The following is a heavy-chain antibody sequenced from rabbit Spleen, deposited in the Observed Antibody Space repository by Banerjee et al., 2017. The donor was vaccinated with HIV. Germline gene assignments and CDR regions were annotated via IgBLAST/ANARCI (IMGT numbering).Heavy chain of an antibody. CDR1: GFSFSSSDW. CDR2: IATGSGST. J-gene: IGHJ3*01. V-gene: IGHV1S40*01. CDR3: ARDTGSSFSSYGMDL. D-gene: IGHD8-1*01. Sequence: QSLEESGGDLVKPGASLTLTCTASGFSFSSSDWIYWVRQAPGKGLEWIGCIATGSGSTYYASWAKGRFTISKTSSTTVTLQMTSLTVADTATYFCARDTGSSFSSYGMDLWGQGTLVTVS.